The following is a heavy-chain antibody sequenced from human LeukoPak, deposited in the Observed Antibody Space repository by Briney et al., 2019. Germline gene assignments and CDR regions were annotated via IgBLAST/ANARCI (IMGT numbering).Heavy chain of an antibody. J-gene: IGHJ6*03. D-gene: IGHD1-26*01. CDR2: ITSGSSYI. Sequence: PGGSLRLSCAASGFTFSSYNMNWVRQAPGKGLEWVSSITSGSSYIYYADSVKDRFTISRDNAKNSLYLQMNSLRAEDTAVYYCARDPYSGSYGNYYYYFMDVWGKGTTVTISS. CDR3: ARDPYSGSYGNYYYYFMDV. CDR1: GFTFSSYN. V-gene: IGHV3-21*01.